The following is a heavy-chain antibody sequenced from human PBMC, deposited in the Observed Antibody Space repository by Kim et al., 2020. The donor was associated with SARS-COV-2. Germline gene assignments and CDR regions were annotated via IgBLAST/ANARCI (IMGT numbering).Heavy chain of an antibody. D-gene: IGHD2-2*01. V-gene: IGHV1-18*01. Sequence: ASVKVSCKASGYTFTSYGISWVRQAPGQGLEWMGWISAYNGNTNYAQKLQGRVTMTTDTSTSTAYMELRSLRSDDTAVYYCARASHLTRNNNWFDPWGQGTLVTVSS. CDR1: GYTFTSYG. CDR3: ARASHLTRNNNWFDP. J-gene: IGHJ5*02. CDR2: ISAYNGNT.